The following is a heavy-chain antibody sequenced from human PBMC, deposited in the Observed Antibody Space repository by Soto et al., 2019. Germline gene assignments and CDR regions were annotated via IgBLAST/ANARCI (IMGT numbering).Heavy chain of an antibody. D-gene: IGHD6-19*01. V-gene: IGHV4-59*08. CDR2: IYYSGVT. J-gene: IGHJ4*02. CDR3: ARHWSGYCGGWYGRKLDY. CDR1: GDSISTYN. Sequence: PSETLSLTCTVSGDSISTYNWGWIRQPPGKGLEWIGCIYYSGVTNYNPSLKSRVTISVDTPKNQLSLKLNSVTAADTAVYYCARHWSGYCGGWYGRKLDYWGQGTLVTVSS.